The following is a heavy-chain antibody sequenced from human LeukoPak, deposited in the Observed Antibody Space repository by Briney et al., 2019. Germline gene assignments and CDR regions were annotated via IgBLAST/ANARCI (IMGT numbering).Heavy chain of an antibody. Sequence: GGPLTLLCAPSGFPDSSHHMICVPEAPGRALEWVSVIYSGSTTYFADSVKGRFTISRDNSKNTLYLQMNSLRAEDTAVYYCARDRAYGGGSDYWGQGTLVTVSS. CDR1: GFPDSSHH. D-gene: IGHD4-23*01. J-gene: IGHJ4*02. CDR2: IYSGSTT. V-gene: IGHV3-66*01. CDR3: ARDRAYGGGSDY.